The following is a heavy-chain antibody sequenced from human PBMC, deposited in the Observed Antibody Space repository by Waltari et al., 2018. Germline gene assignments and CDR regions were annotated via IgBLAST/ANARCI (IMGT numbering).Heavy chain of an antibody. CDR2: ISSDASDT. D-gene: IGHD1-1*01. CDR1: GFTFSSFC. CDR3: ARVSRRTYRSPVPGRHYYYGMDV. V-gene: IGHV3-74*03. Sequence: EEHLVESGGGLVQPGDSLRLSCAASGFTFSSFCMNWVRQAPGWGPLWVSRISSDASDTTYADSVKGRFTISRDNARNTLYLQMNRLRAEDTAVYFCARVSRRTYRSPVPGRHYYYGMDVWGQGTTVTVSS. J-gene: IGHJ6*02.